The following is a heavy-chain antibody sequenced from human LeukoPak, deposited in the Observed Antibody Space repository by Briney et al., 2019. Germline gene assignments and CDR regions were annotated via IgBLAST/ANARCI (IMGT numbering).Heavy chain of an antibody. J-gene: IGHJ5*02. D-gene: IGHD1-1*01. CDR3: AKSPAGITWFDP. Sequence: PGGSLRLSCAASGFSFSSSGMHWVRQAPGKGPEWVAFTRFDDSYKAYGDSVKGRFTISRDNSKNTLYLQMDSLRSDDTAVYYCAKSPAGITWFDPWGQGTLVTVSS. V-gene: IGHV3-30*02. CDR2: TRFDDSYK. CDR1: GFSFSSSG.